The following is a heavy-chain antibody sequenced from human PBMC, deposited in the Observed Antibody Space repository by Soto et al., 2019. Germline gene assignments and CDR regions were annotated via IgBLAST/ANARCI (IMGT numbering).Heavy chain of an antibody. J-gene: IGHJ3*02. CDR3: ARGFGPDIGYCSGGSRPGYAFDI. CDR1: GYTFTSYD. V-gene: IGHV1-8*01. CDR2: MNPNRGNT. D-gene: IGHD2-15*01. Sequence: GASVKVSCKASGYTFTSYDINWVRQATGQGLEWMGWMNPNRGNTGYAQKFQGRVTMTRNTSISTAYMELSSLGSEDPAVYYCARGFGPDIGYCSGGSRPGYAFDIWGQGTMVTVSS.